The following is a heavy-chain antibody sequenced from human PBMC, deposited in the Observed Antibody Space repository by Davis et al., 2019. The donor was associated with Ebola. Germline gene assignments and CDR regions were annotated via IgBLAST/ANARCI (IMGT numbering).Heavy chain of an antibody. CDR2: IYYSGST. Sequence: PSETLSLTCTASGGSISSYYWSWIRQPPGKGLEWIGYIYYSGSTNYNPSLKSRVTISVDTSKNQFSLKLSSVTAADTAVYYCARDQRDYYDSSGYYAEYDYYGMDVWGQGTTVTVSS. D-gene: IGHD3-22*01. CDR1: GGSISSYY. CDR3: ARDQRDYYDSSGYYAEYDYYGMDV. V-gene: IGHV4-59*01. J-gene: IGHJ6*02.